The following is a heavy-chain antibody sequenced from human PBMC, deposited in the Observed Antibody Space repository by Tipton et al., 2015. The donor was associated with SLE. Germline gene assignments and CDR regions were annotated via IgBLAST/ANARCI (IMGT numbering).Heavy chain of an antibody. V-gene: IGHV4-59*01. CDR1: GVSISSYF. CDR3: ARDSAVNFWYFDL. J-gene: IGHJ2*01. CDR2: MFYSGTS. Sequence: TLSLTCTVSGVSISSYFWSWIRQPPGKGPEWIGSMFYSGTSNYNPSLKSRVTISVDTYKNLFSLRLTSVTAADTAMYYCARDSAVNFWYFDLWGRGTLVTVSS.